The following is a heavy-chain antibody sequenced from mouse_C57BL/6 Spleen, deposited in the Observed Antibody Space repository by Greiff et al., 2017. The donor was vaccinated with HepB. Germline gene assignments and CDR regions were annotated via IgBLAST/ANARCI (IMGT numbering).Heavy chain of an antibody. V-gene: IGHV1-64*01. J-gene: IGHJ4*01. D-gene: IGHD2-14*01. Sequence: VQLQQPGAELVKPGASVKLSCKASGYTFTSYWMHWVKQRPGQGLEWIGMIHPNSGSTNYNEKFKSKATLTVDKSTSTAYMQLSSLTSEDAAVYYSARATGDREDWGQGTSVTVSS. CDR2: IHPNSGST. CDR3: ARATGDRED. CDR1: GYTFTSYW.